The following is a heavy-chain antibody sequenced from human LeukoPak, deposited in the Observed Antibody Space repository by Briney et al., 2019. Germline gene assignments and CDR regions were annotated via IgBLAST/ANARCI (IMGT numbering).Heavy chain of an antibody. CDR2: INAGNGNT. CDR1: GYTFTSYA. D-gene: IGHD6-13*01. V-gene: IGHV1-3*01. J-gene: IGHJ4*02. CDR3: ARPWSSSPRPLWYFDY. Sequence: GASVKVSCKASGYTFTSYAMHWVRQAPGQRLEWMGWINAGNGNTKYSQKFQGRVTITRDTSASTAYMELSSLRSEDTAVYYCARPWSSSPRPLWYFDYWGQGTLVTVSS.